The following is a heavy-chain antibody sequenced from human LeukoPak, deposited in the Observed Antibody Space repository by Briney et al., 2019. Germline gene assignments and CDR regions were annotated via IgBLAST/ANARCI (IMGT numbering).Heavy chain of an antibody. Sequence: PSETLSLTCTVSGGSISSYYWSWIRQPPGKGLEWIGYIYHSGSTYYNPSLKSRVTISVDRSKNQFSLNLSSVTAADTAVYYCAREAAYCSSTSCPTPSWFDPWGQGTLVTVSS. CDR1: GGSISSYY. CDR2: IYHSGST. J-gene: IGHJ5*02. V-gene: IGHV4-59*12. D-gene: IGHD2-2*01. CDR3: AREAAYCSSTSCPTPSWFDP.